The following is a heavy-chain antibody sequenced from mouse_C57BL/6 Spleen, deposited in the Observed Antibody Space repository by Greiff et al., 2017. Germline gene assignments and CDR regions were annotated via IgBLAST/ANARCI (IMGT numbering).Heavy chain of an antibody. CDR3: ARQRGDYGSSYSYWYFDV. CDR1: GYTFTSYW. CDR2: IDPNSGGT. Sequence: QVQLQQPGAELVKPGASVKLSCKASGYTFTSYWMHWVKQRPGRGLEWIGRIDPNSGGTTYNEKFKSKATLTVDKPSSTAYMQLSSLTSEDSAVYYCARQRGDYGSSYSYWYFDVWGTGTTVTVSS. J-gene: IGHJ1*03. V-gene: IGHV1-72*01. D-gene: IGHD1-1*01.